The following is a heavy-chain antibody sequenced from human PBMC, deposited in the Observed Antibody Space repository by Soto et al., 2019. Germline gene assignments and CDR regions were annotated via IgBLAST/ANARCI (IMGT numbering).Heavy chain of an antibody. CDR1: GGSFSGYY. D-gene: IGHD2-2*01. V-gene: IGHV4-34*01. CDR3: ARGLSPGVVVY. CDR2: INHSGST. Sequence: QVQLQQWGAGLLKPSETLSLTCAVYGGSFSGYYWSWIRQPPGKGLEWIGEINHSGSTNYNPSLNSRVTISVDTSKNQFSLKLSSVTAADTAVYYCARGLSPGVVVYWGQGTLVTVAS. J-gene: IGHJ4*02.